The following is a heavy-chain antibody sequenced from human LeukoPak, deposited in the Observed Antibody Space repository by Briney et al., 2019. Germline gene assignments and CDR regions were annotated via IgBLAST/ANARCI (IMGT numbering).Heavy chain of an antibody. V-gene: IGHV3-7*01. CDR1: GFTFSSYW. CDR2: IKQDGSEK. J-gene: IGHJ4*02. D-gene: IGHD2-2*01. Sequence: GGSLRLSCAASGFTFSSYWMSWVRQAPVKGLEWVANIKQDGSEKYYVDSVKGRFIISRDNAKKSMYLQMNSLRAEDTAVYYCARLSRYCRSPSCNDLDYWGQGTLVTVSS. CDR3: ARLSRYCRSPSCNDLDY.